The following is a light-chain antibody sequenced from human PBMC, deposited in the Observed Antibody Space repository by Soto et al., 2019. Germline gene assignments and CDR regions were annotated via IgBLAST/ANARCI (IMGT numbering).Light chain of an antibody. V-gene: IGKV3-15*01. CDR2: DTS. Sequence: EMVITQSPATLSVSPGERATLSCRASQSVSSKLAWYQQKPGQAPRLLIYDTSTRATGIPAGFSGSGSGTEFTLTISSLQSEDFAVYYCQQYSNWPPITFGQGTRLEIK. J-gene: IGKJ5*01. CDR3: QQYSNWPPIT. CDR1: QSVSSK.